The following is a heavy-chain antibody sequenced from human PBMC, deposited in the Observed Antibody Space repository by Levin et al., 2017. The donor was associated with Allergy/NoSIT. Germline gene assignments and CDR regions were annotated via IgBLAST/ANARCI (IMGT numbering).Heavy chain of an antibody. CDR1: GLTLSDHQ. J-gene: IGHJ4*02. CDR3: SGSGGPYGAFYD. CDR2: TKNKTESYAT. Sequence: PGGSLRLSCAASGLTLSDHQMDWVRQAPGKGLEWVARTKNKTESYATEYAASVKGRFIISRHDSKSSLYLQMNSLEDEDTAVYFCSGSGGPYGAFYDWGQGTLVTVSS. V-gene: IGHV3-72*01. D-gene: IGHD3-3*01.